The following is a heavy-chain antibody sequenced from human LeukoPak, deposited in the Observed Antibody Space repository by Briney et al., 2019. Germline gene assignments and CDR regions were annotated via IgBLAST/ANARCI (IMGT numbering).Heavy chain of an antibody. J-gene: IGHJ4*02. CDR1: GYTFTGYY. CDR2: INPNSGGT. V-gene: IGHV1-2*05. Sequence: GASVKVSCKASGYTFTGYYMHWVRQAPGQGLEWMGRINPNSGGTNYAQKFQGRVTMTRDTYISTAYVELSRLRFGDTGVYYCARTAPITVFGVVEGLSDYWGQGTLVTVSS. CDR3: ARTAPITVFGVVEGLSDY. D-gene: IGHD3-3*01.